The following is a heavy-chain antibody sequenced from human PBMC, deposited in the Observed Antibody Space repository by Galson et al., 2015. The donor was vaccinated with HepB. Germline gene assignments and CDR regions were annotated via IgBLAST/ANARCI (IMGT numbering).Heavy chain of an antibody. V-gene: IGHV5-51*01. CDR3: APVAIMHAPFNWFDP. J-gene: IGHJ5*02. CDR2: IYPGDSDT. Sequence: QSGAEVKKPGESLKISCKAFGYSYVSYWIGWVRQIPGKGLEWMGIIYPGDSDTRYSPSFEGQVTISADKSTSVAYLQWSGLKSSDSAIYYCAPVAIMHAPFNWFDPWGQGTLVTVSS. D-gene: IGHD3-16*01. CDR1: GYSYVSYW.